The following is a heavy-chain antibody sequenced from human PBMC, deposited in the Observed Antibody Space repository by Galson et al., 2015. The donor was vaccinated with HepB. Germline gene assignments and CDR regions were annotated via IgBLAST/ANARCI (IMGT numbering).Heavy chain of an antibody. CDR1: GFTFSSYA. D-gene: IGHD3-22*01. CDR3: AKAFTYYYDSRGFDY. V-gene: IGHV3-23*01. Sequence: SLRLSCAASGFTFSSYAMSWVRQAPGKGLEWVSAISGSGGSTYYADSVKGRFTISRDNSKNTLYLQMNSLRAEDTAVYYCAKAFTYYYDSRGFDYWGQGTLVTVSS. CDR2: ISGSGGST. J-gene: IGHJ4*02.